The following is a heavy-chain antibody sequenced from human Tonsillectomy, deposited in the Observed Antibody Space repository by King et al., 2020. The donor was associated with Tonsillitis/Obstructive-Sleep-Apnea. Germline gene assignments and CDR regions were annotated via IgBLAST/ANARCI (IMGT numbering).Heavy chain of an antibody. CDR1: GGSISSYY. CDR2: IYYSGST. Sequence: QLQESGPGLVKPSETLSLTCTVSGGSISSYYWSWIRQPPEKGLEWIGYIYYSGSTNYNPSLKSRVTISVDTSKNQFSLKLSSVTAADTAVYYCARGGAATSYYYYYMDVWGKGTTVTVSS. V-gene: IGHV4-59*01. D-gene: IGHD5-24*01. J-gene: IGHJ6*03. CDR3: ARGGAATSYYYYYMDV.